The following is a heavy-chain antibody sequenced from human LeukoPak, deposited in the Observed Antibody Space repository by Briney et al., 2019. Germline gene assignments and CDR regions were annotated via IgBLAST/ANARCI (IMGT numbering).Heavy chain of an antibody. V-gene: IGHV1-69*05. D-gene: IGHD5-12*01. CDR1: GGTFSSYA. J-gene: IGHJ4*02. CDR3: ARASGYDWGVDY. Sequence: SVKVSCKASGGTFSSYAISWVRQAPGQGLEWMGRIIPIFGTANYAQEFQGRVTITTDESTSTAYMELSSLRSEDTAVYYCARASGYDWGVDYWGQGTLVTVSS. CDR2: IIPIFGTA.